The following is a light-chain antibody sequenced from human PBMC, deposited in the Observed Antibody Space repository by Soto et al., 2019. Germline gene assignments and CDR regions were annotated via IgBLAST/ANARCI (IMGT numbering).Light chain of an antibody. CDR3: QHYDNTPPSVT. V-gene: IGKV3-20*01. J-gene: IGKJ3*01. CDR2: GAS. Sequence: EIVLTQSPDTLSLSPGERATLSCRASQSDSSDYLVWYQQKPGLPPRLLIYGASRRATGIPDRFSGSGSGTDFILTISRLEPEDFAVYYCQHYDNTPPSVTFGPGTKVDIK. CDR1: QSDSSDY.